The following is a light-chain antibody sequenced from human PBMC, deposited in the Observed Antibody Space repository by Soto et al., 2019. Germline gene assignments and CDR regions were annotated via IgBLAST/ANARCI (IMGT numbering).Light chain of an antibody. CDR1: QSVSSSS. Sequence: ILLTQSPLTLSLSPGQRAPLSCRASQSVSSSSITWYQQKPGQAPRLLIYGASTRATGIPDRFTGSGPGTDFTLTISRLEPEDFAVYYCQQYGSSPRTFGQGTKVDI. CDR3: QQYGSSPRT. J-gene: IGKJ1*01. CDR2: GAS. V-gene: IGKV3-20*01.